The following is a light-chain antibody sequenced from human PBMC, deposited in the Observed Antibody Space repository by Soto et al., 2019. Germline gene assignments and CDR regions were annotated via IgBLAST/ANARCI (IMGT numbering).Light chain of an antibody. CDR3: QQTSSAPLT. CDR2: AAS. CDR1: QTISSY. J-gene: IGKJ4*01. Sequence: DIQMTQSPSSLSASVGDRVTITCRASQTISSYLNWYQQIPGKAPKLLIYAASSLRSGVPSRFSGRGSGTDFTLTISSLPHEDFATYFCQQTSSAPLTFGGGTKLEIK. V-gene: IGKV1-39*01.